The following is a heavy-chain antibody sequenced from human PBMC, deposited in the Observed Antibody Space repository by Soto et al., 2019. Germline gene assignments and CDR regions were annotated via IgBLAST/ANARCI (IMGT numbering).Heavy chain of an antibody. CDR1: GFTFRRYG. CDR3: ARDRLVPYGYGMDV. J-gene: IGHJ6*02. Sequence: QMQLVESGGGVVQPGRSLRLSCAASGFTFRRYGIHWVRQAPGKGLEWVALIWLDGSKKYYVDSVKGRFAVSRDNSKNTLYLQMNSRRVEDTAVYYCARDRLVPYGYGMDVWGQGTTVTVSS. V-gene: IGHV3-33*01. CDR2: IWLDGSKK. D-gene: IGHD2-2*01.